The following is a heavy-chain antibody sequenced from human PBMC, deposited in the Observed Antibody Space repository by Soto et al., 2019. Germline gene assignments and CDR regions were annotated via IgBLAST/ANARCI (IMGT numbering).Heavy chain of an antibody. Sequence: AGSLRLSCAASGFTFSTYPMSWVRQAPGKGLEWVSAISGSGGSTYYADSVKGRFTISRDNSKNTLYLQMNSLRAEDTAVYYCAKKALYYDLFTGYLDYWGQGTLVTVSS. D-gene: IGHD3-9*01. J-gene: IGHJ4*02. CDR2: ISGSGGST. CDR1: GFTFSTYP. V-gene: IGHV3-23*01. CDR3: AKKALYYDLFTGYLDY.